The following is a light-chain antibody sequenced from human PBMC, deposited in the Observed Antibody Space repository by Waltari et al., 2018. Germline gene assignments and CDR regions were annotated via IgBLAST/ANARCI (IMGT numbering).Light chain of an antibody. CDR3: QQLHTYPLT. J-gene: IGKJ4*01. CDR2: AAS. Sequence: DIQLTQSPSLLSASVGRRVTVTRRASQDIGTYLAWYQKKPGKAPHLLIYAASSLHTGVPSRFSAGGSGTLFTLTINRLQPEDFATYYCQQLHTYPLTFGGGTEVEL. CDR1: QDIGTY. V-gene: IGKV1-9*01.